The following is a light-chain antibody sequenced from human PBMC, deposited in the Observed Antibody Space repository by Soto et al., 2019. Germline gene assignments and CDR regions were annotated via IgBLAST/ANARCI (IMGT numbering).Light chain of an antibody. CDR2: AAS. CDR3: MQVLQTPLT. Sequence: DIQMTQSPSSLSASVGDRVTITCRASQSISSYLNWYQQKPGKAPKLLIYAASSLQSGVPSRFSGSGSGTDFTLRITTVEAEDVGVYYCMQVLQTPLTFGGGTKLEIK. V-gene: IGKV1-39*01. CDR1: QSISSY. J-gene: IGKJ4*01.